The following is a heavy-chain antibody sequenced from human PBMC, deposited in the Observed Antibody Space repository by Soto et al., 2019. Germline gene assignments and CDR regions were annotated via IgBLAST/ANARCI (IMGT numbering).Heavy chain of an antibody. CDR3: ARDYSRGYDSSGKPNY. J-gene: IGHJ4*02. CDR2: ISSSSNTT. D-gene: IGHD3-22*01. V-gene: IGHV3-23*01. CDR1: GFTFNNYA. Sequence: GGSLRLSCAASGFTFNNYAMNWVRRAPGKGLEWVSSISSSSNTTYYADSVKGRFTISRDNSKNTLYLQMNSLRDEDTAVYYCARDYSRGYDSSGKPNYWGQGTLVTVSS.